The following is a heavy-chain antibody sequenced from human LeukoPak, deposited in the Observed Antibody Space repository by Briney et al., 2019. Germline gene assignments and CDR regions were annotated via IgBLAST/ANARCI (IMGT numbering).Heavy chain of an antibody. D-gene: IGHD3-22*01. J-gene: IGHJ5*01. CDR1: GNTFTGYY. V-gene: IGHV1-2*06. CDR3: ANEETYYDNSAYYPPFDS. CDR2: VSSNSGGT. Sequence: ASVKVSCKASGNTFTGYYIHWVRQAPGQGLVWMGRVSSNSGGTNFAQEFQGRVTMTRDTSINTAYMELSKLRSDDTAVYYCANEETYYDNSAYYPPFDSWGQGTLVTVSS.